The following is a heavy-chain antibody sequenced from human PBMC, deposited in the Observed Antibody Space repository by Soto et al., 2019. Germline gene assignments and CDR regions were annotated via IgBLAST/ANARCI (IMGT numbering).Heavy chain of an antibody. Sequence: PGESLKISGNGSGYSFTIYWIGWVRQMPGKGLEWMGIIYPGDSDTRYSPSFQGQVTISADKSISTAYLQWSSLKASDTAMYYCARHGLGYCSGGSCYSGYYYGMDVWGQGTTVTVSS. J-gene: IGHJ6*02. CDR3: ARHGLGYCSGGSCYSGYYYGMDV. V-gene: IGHV5-51*01. D-gene: IGHD2-15*01. CDR2: IYPGDSDT. CDR1: GYSFTIYW.